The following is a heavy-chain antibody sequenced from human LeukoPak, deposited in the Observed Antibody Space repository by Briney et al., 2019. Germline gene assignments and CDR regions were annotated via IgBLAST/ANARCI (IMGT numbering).Heavy chain of an antibody. CDR2: IYYSGST. CDR1: GGSISSYY. D-gene: IGHD3-22*01. Sequence: SETLSLTCTISGGSISSYYWSWIRQPPGKGLEWIGSIYYSGSTYYNPSLKSRVTISVDTSKNQFSLKLSSVTAADTAVYYCWAYYYDSSGYSNYYYYMDVWGKGTTVTISS. V-gene: IGHV4-59*05. J-gene: IGHJ6*03. CDR3: WAYYYDSSGYSNYYYYMDV.